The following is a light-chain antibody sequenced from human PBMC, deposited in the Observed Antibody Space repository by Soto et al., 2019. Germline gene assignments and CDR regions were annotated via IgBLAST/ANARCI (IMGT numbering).Light chain of an antibody. J-gene: IGKJ1*01. CDR3: QQYNGIPRT. CDR1: QSVLYSSNNKNY. V-gene: IGKV4-1*01. Sequence: DIVMTQSPDSLAVSLGERATINCKSSQSVLYSSNNKNYLAWYQQKPGQPPKLLIYWASTRESGVPDRFSGSGSGTDFTLTISSLQADDVPVYYCQQYNGIPRTLGQGTKVDIK. CDR2: WAS.